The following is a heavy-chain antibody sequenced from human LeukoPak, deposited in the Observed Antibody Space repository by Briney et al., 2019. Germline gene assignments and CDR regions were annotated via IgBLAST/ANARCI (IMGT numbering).Heavy chain of an antibody. Sequence: GGSLRLSCAASGFTFSSYGMHWVRQAPGKGLEWVAFIRYDGSNKYYADSVKGRFTISRDNSKNTLYLQMNSLRAEDTAVYYCAKDSPRGYSYAPYYYMDVWGKGTTVTVSS. J-gene: IGHJ6*03. CDR3: AKDSPRGYSYAPYYYMDV. CDR1: GFTFSSYG. CDR2: IRYDGSNK. V-gene: IGHV3-30*02. D-gene: IGHD5-18*01.